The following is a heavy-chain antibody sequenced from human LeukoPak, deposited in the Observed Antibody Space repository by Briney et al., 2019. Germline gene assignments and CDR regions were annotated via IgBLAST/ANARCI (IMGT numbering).Heavy chain of an antibody. Sequence: SETLSLTCIVSGGSTNSYYWSWIRQSGGKGLEWIGRIYYSGSTVYNPSLNSRLTMSIDTSKNQFSLTLKSLTATDTAVYYCARVKASSTSWTFDQWGQGALVTVSS. CDR2: IYYSGST. CDR1: GGSTNSYY. D-gene: IGHD2-2*01. J-gene: IGHJ4*02. V-gene: IGHV4-4*07. CDR3: ARVKASSTSWTFDQ.